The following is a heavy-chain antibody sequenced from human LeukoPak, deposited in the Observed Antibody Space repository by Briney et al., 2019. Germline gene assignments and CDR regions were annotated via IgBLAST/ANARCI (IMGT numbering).Heavy chain of an antibody. CDR2: ISSSGSTI. V-gene: IGHV3-48*03. Sequence: GGSLRLSCAASGFTFSSYEMNWVRQAPGEGLEWVSYISSSGSTIYYADSVKGRFTISRDNAKNSLYLQMNSLRAEDTAVYYCARGGVGQPLDYWGQGTLVTVSS. D-gene: IGHD1-14*01. CDR3: ARGGVGQPLDY. CDR1: GFTFSSYE. J-gene: IGHJ4*02.